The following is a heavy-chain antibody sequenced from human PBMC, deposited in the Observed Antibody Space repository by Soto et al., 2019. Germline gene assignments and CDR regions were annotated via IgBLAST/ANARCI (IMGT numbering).Heavy chain of an antibody. CDR1: GGSISSYY. J-gene: IGHJ4*02. V-gene: IGHV4-59*01. CDR3: AIDRSGSGSYYYDF. CDR2: IYYSGST. Sequence: SETLSLTCTVSGGSISSYYWSWIRQPPGKGLEWIGYIYYSGSTNYNPSLKSRVTISVDTSKNQFSLKLSSVTAADTAVYYCAIDRSGSGSYYYDFWGQGTLVTVSS. D-gene: IGHD3-10*01.